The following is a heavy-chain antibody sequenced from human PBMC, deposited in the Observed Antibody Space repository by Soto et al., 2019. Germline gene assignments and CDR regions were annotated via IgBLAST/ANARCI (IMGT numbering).Heavy chain of an antibody. V-gene: IGHV4-39*01. CDR1: GGSISSSSYY. CDR3: ARYSSSWYSAY. Sequence: SETLSLTCTVSGGSISSSSYYWGWIRQPPGKGLEWIGSIYYSGSTYYNPSLKSRVTISVDTSKNQFSLKLSSVTAADTAVYYCARYSSSWYSAYWGQGTLVIVSS. J-gene: IGHJ4*02. CDR2: IYYSGST. D-gene: IGHD6-13*01.